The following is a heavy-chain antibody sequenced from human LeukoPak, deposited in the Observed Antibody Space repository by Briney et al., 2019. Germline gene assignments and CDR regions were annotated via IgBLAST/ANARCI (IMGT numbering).Heavy chain of an antibody. Sequence: PSETPSLTCAVSGYSISNGYYWGWIRQSPGKGLQWIANVYHNGNTFYNPSLKNRVTIAVDTSNNQFSLTMTSVTAADTAVYFCARETSRIIYHWGQGTLVTVSS. CDR1: GYSISNGYY. CDR2: VYHNGNT. CDR3: ARETSRIIYH. J-gene: IGHJ5*02. V-gene: IGHV4-38-2*02.